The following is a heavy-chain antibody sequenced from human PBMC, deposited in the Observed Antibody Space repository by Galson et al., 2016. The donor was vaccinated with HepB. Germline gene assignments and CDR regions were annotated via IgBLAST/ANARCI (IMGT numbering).Heavy chain of an antibody. V-gene: IGHV3-23*01. J-gene: IGHJ3*02. D-gene: IGHD2-21*01. CDR2: IRASGGNT. Sequence: RLSRAAAGFPLNRDAMSWVPHAGGKGLGWVSAIRASGGNTYYEDSVMGRFTVSRDNSKTTLYLQMNSLRAEDTAIYYCAKDIPPRCHDAFDIWGRGTMVTVSS. CDR3: AKDIPPRCHDAFDI. CDR1: GFPLNRDA.